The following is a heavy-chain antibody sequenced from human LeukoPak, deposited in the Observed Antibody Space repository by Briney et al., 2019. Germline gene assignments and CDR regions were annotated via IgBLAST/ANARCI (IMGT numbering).Heavy chain of an antibody. CDR2: ISDNGDST. CDR1: GFTFSGSA. D-gene: IGHD5-24*01. J-gene: IGHJ4*02. CDR3: AKSHSEAQRGYFDY. Sequence: GRSLRLSCAASGFTFSGSAMTWVRQAPGKGLEWVSSISDNGDSTYYADSVKGRFTISRDNSRDTLYVQMHSLRAEDAAVYNCAKSHSEAQRGYFDYWGQGTLVTVSS. V-gene: IGHV3-23*01.